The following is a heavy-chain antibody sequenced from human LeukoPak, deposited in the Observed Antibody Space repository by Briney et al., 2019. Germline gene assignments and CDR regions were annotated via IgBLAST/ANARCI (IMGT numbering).Heavy chain of an antibody. D-gene: IGHD1-26*01. CDR3: AKPTRGSGSFLIDY. J-gene: IGHJ4*02. CDR1: GFMFSNYG. Sequence: GGSLRLSCVVSGFMFSNYGMHWVRQAPGKGLEWVAFIWYDGSYKYYVDSVKGRFTISRDNSKNTLYLQMKSLRAEDTAVYYCAKPTRGSGSFLIDYWGQGTLVTVSS. V-gene: IGHV3-30*02. CDR2: IWYDGSYK.